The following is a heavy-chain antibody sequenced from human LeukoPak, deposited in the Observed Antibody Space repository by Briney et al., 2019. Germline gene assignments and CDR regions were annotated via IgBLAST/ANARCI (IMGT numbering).Heavy chain of an antibody. V-gene: IGHV4-34*01. CDR2: INHSGFT. Sequence: SETLSLTCAVYGGSFSAYFWSWIRQPPGKGLEWIGEINHSGFTNYNPSLKSRVTISVDMSKNQFSLRLSSVTAADTAVYYCARAGSFGDYDAFDIWGQGTMVTVSS. CDR3: ARAGSFGDYDAFDI. J-gene: IGHJ3*02. D-gene: IGHD4-17*01. CDR1: GGSFSAYF.